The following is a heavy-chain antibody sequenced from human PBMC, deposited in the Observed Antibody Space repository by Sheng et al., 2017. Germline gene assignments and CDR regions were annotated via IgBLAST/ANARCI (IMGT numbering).Heavy chain of an antibody. CDR1: GFTFSRYA. D-gene: IGHD6-13*01. Sequence: DVQLVESGGGLVQPGGSLRLSCAASGFTFSRYAMSWVRQAPGKGLEWVSSISTGSGSIYYADSVKGRFTISRDDAKNSLYLQMDRLRFEDTGVYYCARDRSSTYSSSWLGVNWFGPWGQGTLVTVSS. V-gene: IGHV3-48*04. CDR2: ISTGSGSI. J-gene: IGHJ5*01. CDR3: ARDRSSTYSSSWLGVNWFGP.